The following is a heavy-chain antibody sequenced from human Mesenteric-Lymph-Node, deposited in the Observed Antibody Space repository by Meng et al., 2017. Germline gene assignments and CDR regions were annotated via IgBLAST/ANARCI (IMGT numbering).Heavy chain of an antibody. J-gene: IGHJ6*02. V-gene: IGHV3-21*01. Sequence: GGSLRLSCAASGFTFSSYSMNWVRQAPGKGLEWVSSISSSSSYIYYADSVKGRFTISRDNAKNSLCLQMNSLRAEDTAVYYCARDVSVVPAAIFSYYYYYGMDVWGQGTTVTVSS. CDR2: ISSSSSYI. CDR1: GFTFSSYS. CDR3: ARDVSVVPAAIFSYYYYYGMDV. D-gene: IGHD2-2*02.